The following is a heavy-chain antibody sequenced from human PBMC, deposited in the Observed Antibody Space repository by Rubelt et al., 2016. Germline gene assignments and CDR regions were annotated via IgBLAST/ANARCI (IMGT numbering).Heavy chain of an antibody. V-gene: IGHV3-23*04. Sequence: EVQLVESGGGFVQPGGSLRLSCVASGFTFSNYVVNWVRQAPGKGLEWVSAISQSGSNSYYADSVKGRFTISRDNSKNTHYLQMNSLRAEDTARYYCARDLSYFGPTNDYHGMDVWGQGTTVTVSS. CDR3: ARDLSYFGPTNDYHGMDV. CDR2: ISQSGSNS. D-gene: IGHD1-26*01. CDR1: GFTFSNYV. J-gene: IGHJ6*02.